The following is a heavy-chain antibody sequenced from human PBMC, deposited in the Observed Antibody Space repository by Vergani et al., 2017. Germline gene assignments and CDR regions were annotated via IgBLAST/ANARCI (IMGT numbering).Heavy chain of an antibody. J-gene: IGHJ6*02. D-gene: IGHD3-10*01. Sequence: EGQLVESGGDWVQRGGSLRLSCAASGFISSSYWMSWVRQAPGKGLEWVANVNQDGSEKYYVDSVRGRFTISRDNAKNSIYLQMNSLRAEDTAVYFCVRVPLIRRGSGNYGINNYHGMDVWGQGTTVIDSS. CDR2: VNQDGSEK. V-gene: IGHV3-7*01. CDR3: VRVPLIRRGSGNYGINNYHGMDV. CDR1: GFISSSYW.